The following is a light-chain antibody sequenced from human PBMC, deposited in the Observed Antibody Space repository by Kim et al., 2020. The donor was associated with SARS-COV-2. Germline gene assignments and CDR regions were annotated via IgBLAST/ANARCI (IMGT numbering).Light chain of an antibody. CDR3: MQSIEGWS. V-gene: IGKV2D-29*01. CDR2: EIS. Sequence: GQPASISCKPSRSLLHADGRTSFYWSLQKPGQPPQLLIYEISNRFSGVPDRFSGSGSGTDFTLKISRVEADDVGVYYCMQSIEGWSFGQGTKLEI. J-gene: IGKJ2*03. CDR1: RSLLHADGRTS.